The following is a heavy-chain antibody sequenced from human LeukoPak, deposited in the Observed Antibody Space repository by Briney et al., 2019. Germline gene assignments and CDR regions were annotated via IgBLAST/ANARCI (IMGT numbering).Heavy chain of an antibody. V-gene: IGHV4-61*01. Sequence: SETLSLTCTVPGGYVTSGSYYWSWIRQPPGKGLEWIGYIYYSGTTNYNPSLKSRVTISVDTSKNQFSLNLSSVTAADTAVYYCARVEMATRRPYYFDYWGQGTLVTVSS. D-gene: IGHD5-24*01. CDR2: IYYSGTT. J-gene: IGHJ4*02. CDR1: GGYVTSGSYY. CDR3: ARVEMATRRPYYFDY.